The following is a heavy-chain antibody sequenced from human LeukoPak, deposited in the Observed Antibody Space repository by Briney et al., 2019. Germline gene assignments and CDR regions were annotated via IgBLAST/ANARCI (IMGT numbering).Heavy chain of an antibody. V-gene: IGHV3-74*01. CDR3: ARDWVYKIDY. CDR2: ISHDGII. D-gene: IGHD5-24*01. J-gene: IGHJ4*02. Sequence: PGGSLRLSCETAGFTFSSYVMHWVRRTPGKGLVWVSRISHDGIISNADSVKGRFTIPRDNAKNTLILQMNSLRVEDTAVYHCARDWVYKIDYWGRGTLVTVSS. CDR1: GFTFSSYV.